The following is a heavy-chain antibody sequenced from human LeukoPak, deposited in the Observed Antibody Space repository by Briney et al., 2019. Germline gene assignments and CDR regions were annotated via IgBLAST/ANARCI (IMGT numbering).Heavy chain of an antibody. CDR2: ISGSGGGT. CDR1: GFTFSSYV. J-gene: IGHJ4*02. Sequence: GGSLRLSCAASGFTFSSYVMNWARPAPGKGLEWVSSISGSGGGTYYADSVKGRFTISRDNSKNTLYLQMNSLRAEDTALYYCAKSDTSGYWYWGQGTLVTVSS. V-gene: IGHV3-23*01. CDR3: AKSDTSGYWY. D-gene: IGHD3-22*01.